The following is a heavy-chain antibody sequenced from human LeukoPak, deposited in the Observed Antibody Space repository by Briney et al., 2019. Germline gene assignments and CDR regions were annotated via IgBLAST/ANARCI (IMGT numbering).Heavy chain of an antibody. Sequence: PGGSLSLSSVASGFTFSSHWMSWVRQAPGKGLEWVANLNQDASASYYVDSVKGRFTISRDNAESSLYLQMSNLRAEDTAVYYCATSADSPGNSWGQGTLITVSS. CDR2: LNQDASAS. CDR3: ATSADSPGNS. D-gene: IGHD4-23*01. CDR1: GFTFSSHW. V-gene: IGHV3-7*01. J-gene: IGHJ1*01.